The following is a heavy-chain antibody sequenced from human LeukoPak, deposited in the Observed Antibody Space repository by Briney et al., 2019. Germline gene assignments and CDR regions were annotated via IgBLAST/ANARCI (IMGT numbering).Heavy chain of an antibody. J-gene: IGHJ4*02. CDR2: IRYDGSNK. CDR1: GFTFSSYG. V-gene: IGHV3-30*02. D-gene: IGHD2-2*01. Sequence: GGSLRLSCSASGFTFSSYGMHWVRQAPGKGLEWVAFIRYDGSNKYYADSVKGRFTISRDNSKSTLYLQMNSLRAEDTAVYYCAKGGLYCSSTSCYEDYWGQGTLVTVSS. CDR3: AKGGLYCSSTSCYEDY.